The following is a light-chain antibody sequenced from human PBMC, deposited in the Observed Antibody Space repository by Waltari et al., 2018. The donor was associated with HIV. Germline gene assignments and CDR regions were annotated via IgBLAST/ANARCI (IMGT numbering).Light chain of an antibody. V-gene: IGLV1-40*01. CDR1: SSNIGAGYD. CDR3: QSFDSSLTTSGVI. CDR2: ANI. Sequence: QSVLTQPPSVSGAPGQRVTISCTGSSSNIGAGYDVHWYQQLPGTAPKLLLYANIHRRSGGPDRFSGSKSGSSASLAITGLQAEDEAHYYCQSFDSSLTTSGVIFGGGTKLTVL. J-gene: IGLJ2*01.